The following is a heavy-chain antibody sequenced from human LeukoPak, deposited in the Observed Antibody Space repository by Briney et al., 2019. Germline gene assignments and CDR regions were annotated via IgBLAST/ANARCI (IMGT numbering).Heavy chain of an antibody. CDR1: GYTFTSYS. CDR2: LNTNTGNP. V-gene: IGHV7-4-1*02. Sequence: ASVNVSCKASGYTFTSYSINWVRQAPGQGLEWMGWLNTNTGNPTYAQGFTGRFVFSLDTSVSTAYLQISSLKAEDTAVYYCAREGIAAAGSSDYWGQGTLVTVSS. J-gene: IGHJ4*02. D-gene: IGHD6-13*01. CDR3: AREGIAAAGSSDY.